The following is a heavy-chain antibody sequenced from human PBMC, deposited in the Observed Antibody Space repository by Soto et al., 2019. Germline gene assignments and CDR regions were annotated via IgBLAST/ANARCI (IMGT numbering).Heavy chain of an antibody. Sequence: QLQLQESGSGLVKPSQTLSLTCAVSGGSISSGGYSWSWIRQPPGKGLEWIGYIYHSGSTYVNPSLKSRVTISVDRSKNEFSMKLSSVTAADTAVYYCAAGGGLPRYYWGQGTLVTVSS. V-gene: IGHV4-30-2*01. J-gene: IGHJ4*02. CDR1: GGSISSGGYS. CDR3: AAGGGLPRYY. CDR2: IYHSGST. D-gene: IGHD5-12*01.